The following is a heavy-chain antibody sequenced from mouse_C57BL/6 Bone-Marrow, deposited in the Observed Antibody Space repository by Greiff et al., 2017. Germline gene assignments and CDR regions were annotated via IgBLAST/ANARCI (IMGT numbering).Heavy chain of an antibody. J-gene: IGHJ3*01. V-gene: IGHV8-8*01. D-gene: IGHD1-1*01. Sequence: QVTLKVSGPGILQPSQTLSLTCSFSGFSLSTFGMGVGWIRPPSGKGLEWLAHIWWDDDKYYNPALKSRLTISKATSKNQVFLKIADVDTADTATYYCARMAFYSYGRTPFAYWGQGTLVTVSA. CDR2: IWWDDDK. CDR3: ARMAFYSYGRTPFAY. CDR1: GFSLSTFGMG.